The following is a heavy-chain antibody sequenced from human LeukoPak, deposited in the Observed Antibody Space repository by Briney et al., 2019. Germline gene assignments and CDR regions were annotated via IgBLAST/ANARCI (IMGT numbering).Heavy chain of an antibody. J-gene: IGHJ5*02. V-gene: IGHV4-39*01. Sequence: SETLSLTCTVSGGSISSSNYFWGWIRQPPGTGLEWIGSFYYGGNTYYNPSLKSRVTISVDTSKNQFSLTVSSVTAADTAVYYCARARSRYCSGGSCQLLGGDWFDPWGQGTLVTVSS. CDR2: FYYGGNT. D-gene: IGHD2-15*01. CDR1: GGSISSSNYF. CDR3: ARARSRYCSGGSCQLLGGDWFDP.